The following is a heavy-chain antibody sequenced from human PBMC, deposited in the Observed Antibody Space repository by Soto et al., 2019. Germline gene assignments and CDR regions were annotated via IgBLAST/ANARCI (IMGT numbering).Heavy chain of an antibody. V-gene: IGHV5-51*01. D-gene: IGHD2-2*01. CDR1: GYSFTSYW. CDR3: VREGSSSTRCKVRHSGMDV. J-gene: IGHJ6*02. CDR2: IYPGDSDT. Sequence: GESLKISCKGSGYSFTSYWIGWVRQIPGKGLEWMGIIYPGDSDTRYSPSFQGPVSISADKSIRTGYLQWSSLKALDTDMYYCVREGSSSTRCKVRHSGMDVWGQGTTVTVSS.